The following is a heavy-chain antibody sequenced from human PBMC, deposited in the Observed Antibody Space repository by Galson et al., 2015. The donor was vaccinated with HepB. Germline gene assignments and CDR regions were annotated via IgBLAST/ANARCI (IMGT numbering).Heavy chain of an antibody. CDR3: ARAYSGTFYGMDV. CDR1: GFTFSSYA. Sequence: SLRLSCAASGFTFSSYAMHWVRQAPGKGLEWVAVISYDGSNKYYAGSVKGRFTISRDNSKNTLYLQMNSLRAEDTAVYYCARAYSGTFYGMDVWGQGTTVTVSS. J-gene: IGHJ6*02. D-gene: IGHD1-26*01. V-gene: IGHV3-30*04. CDR2: ISYDGSNK.